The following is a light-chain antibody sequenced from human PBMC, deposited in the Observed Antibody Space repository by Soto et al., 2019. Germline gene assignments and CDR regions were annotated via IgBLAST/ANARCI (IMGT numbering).Light chain of an antibody. CDR1: QRITSY. J-gene: IGKJ3*01. Sequence: DIQMSQSPSSLSASVGDRVTITCRASQRITSYVNWYQQKPGKAPTLLIFSVSGLQTGVPSRCSGSGSGTDFTLTISRLQPEDFATYYCQQSDSLPFTFGPGTTVDSK. CDR3: QQSDSLPFT. CDR2: SVS. V-gene: IGKV1-39*01.